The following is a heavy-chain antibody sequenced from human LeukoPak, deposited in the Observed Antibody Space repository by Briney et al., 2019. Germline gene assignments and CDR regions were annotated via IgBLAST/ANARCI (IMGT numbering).Heavy chain of an antibody. CDR2: IKSKTDGGTT. J-gene: IGHJ3*02. V-gene: IGHV3-15*01. D-gene: IGHD1-26*01. Sequence: GGSLRLSCAASGFTFSNAWMSWVRQAPGKGLEWVGRIKSKTDGGTTDYAAPVKGRFTISRDDSKNTLYLQMNRLTTEDTAVYYCITDPGEWEPIWGQGTMVTVSS. CDR1: GFTFSNAW. CDR3: ITDPGEWEPI.